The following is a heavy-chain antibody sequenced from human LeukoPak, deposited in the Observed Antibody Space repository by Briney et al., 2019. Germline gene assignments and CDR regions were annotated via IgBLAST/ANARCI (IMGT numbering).Heavy chain of an antibody. CDR1: GFTFSSYG. CDR2: IRYDGSNK. Sequence: PGGSLRLSCAAPGFTFSSYGMHWVRQAPGKGLEWVAFIRYDGSNKYYADSVKGRFTISRDNSKNTLYLQMNSLRAEDTAVYYCAKDLEDTAHPSYYFDYWGQGTLVTVSS. CDR3: AKDLEDTAHPSYYFDY. D-gene: IGHD5-18*01. J-gene: IGHJ4*02. V-gene: IGHV3-30*02.